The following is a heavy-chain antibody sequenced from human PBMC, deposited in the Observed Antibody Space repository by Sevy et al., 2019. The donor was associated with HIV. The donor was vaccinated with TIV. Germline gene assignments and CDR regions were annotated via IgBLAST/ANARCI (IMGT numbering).Heavy chain of an antibody. CDR1: GYSFTSYW. D-gene: IGHD3-10*01. V-gene: IGHV5-51*01. CDR3: ARPSLGSGGWFDP. J-gene: IGHJ5*02. Sequence: GEALKISCKGSGYSFTSYWIGLGRQMPGEGVGWRGFIYPGDSDTRYSPSFQGQVTISTDKAISTAYLQWRSLKASDTAMYYCARPSLGSGGWFDPWGQGTLVTVSS. CDR2: IYPGDSDT.